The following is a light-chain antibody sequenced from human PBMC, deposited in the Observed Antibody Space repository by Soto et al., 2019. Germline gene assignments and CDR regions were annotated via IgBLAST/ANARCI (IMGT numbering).Light chain of an antibody. J-gene: IGLJ3*02. V-gene: IGLV4-69*01. CDR2: LNSDGSH. Sequence: QSVLTQSPSASASLGASGKLTCTLSSGHRSYAIAWHQQQPEKGPRYLMKLNSDGSHSKGDGIPDRFSGSSSGAERYLTISSLQSEDETDYYCQTWGTGIRVFGGGTKVTVL. CDR1: SGHRSYA. CDR3: QTWGTGIRV.